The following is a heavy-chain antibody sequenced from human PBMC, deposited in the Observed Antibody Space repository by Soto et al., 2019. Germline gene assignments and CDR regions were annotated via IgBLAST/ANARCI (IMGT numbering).Heavy chain of an antibody. Sequence: QVKLVESGGGVVQPGRSRRLACAASGFTFSSYAMHWVRQAPGKGLEWVAVISYDGSNKYYADSVQGRFTISRDKSKNTLYLEMNSLRAEDTAVYYCASAFSWCSCGNCYDIDYWGQGTLVTVSS. CDR3: ASAFSWCSCGNCYDIDY. V-gene: IGHV3-30-3*01. CDR2: ISYDGSNK. D-gene: IGHD2-15*01. CDR1: GFTFSSYA. J-gene: IGHJ4*02.